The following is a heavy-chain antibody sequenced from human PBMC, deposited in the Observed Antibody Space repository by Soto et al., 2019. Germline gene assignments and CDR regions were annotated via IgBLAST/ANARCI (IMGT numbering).Heavy chain of an antibody. Sequence: QVHLVQSGAEVKKPGSSVKVSCKASGGILRYSAINWVRQAPGQGLEWMGGIVPIFGTATYAQKFQGRVTISADESTSTAYMELSSLRSEDTAVSYCARDISSGTTRFYFDYWGQGTLVTVPS. CDR2: IVPIFGTA. CDR1: GGILRYSA. CDR3: ARDISSGTTRFYFDY. J-gene: IGHJ4*02. V-gene: IGHV1-69*01. D-gene: IGHD1-7*01.